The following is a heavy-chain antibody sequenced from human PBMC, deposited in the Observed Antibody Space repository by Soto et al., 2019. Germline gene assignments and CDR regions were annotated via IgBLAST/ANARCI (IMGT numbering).Heavy chain of an antibody. J-gene: IGHJ3*02. CDR1: GYSFTSYW. D-gene: IGHD3-3*02. CDR3: ARHRDSTFDAFDI. V-gene: IGHV5-51*01. Sequence: GESLKISCKGSGYSFTSYWIGWVRQMPGKGLEWMGIIYPGDSDTRYSPSFQGQVTISADKSTSTAYLQWSSLKASDTAMYYCARHRDSTFDAFDIWGQGTMVTVSS. CDR2: IYPGDSDT.